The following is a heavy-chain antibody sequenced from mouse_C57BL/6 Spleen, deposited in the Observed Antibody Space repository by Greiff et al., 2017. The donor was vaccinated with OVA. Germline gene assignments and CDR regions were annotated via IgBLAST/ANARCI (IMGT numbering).Heavy chain of an antibody. J-gene: IGHJ2*01. D-gene: IGHD2-1*01. CDR1: GFTFSSYA. CDR3: ARGGNGNYVAYFDY. V-gene: IGHV5-4*03. CDR2: ISDGGSYT. Sequence: DVKLVESGGGLVKPGGSLKLSCAASGFTFSSYAMSWVRQTPEKRLEWVATISDGGSYTYYPDNVKGRFTISRDNAKNNLYLQMSHLKSEDTAMYYCARGGNGNYVAYFDYWGQGTTLTVSS.